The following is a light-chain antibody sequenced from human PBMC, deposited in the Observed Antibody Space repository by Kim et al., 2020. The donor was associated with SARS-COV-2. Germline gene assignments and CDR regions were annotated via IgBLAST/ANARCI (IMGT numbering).Light chain of an antibody. Sequence: GQSVTFSCTGTSSDVGRYTSVSWYQQHPGKAPKRMISDVTDRPSGVPDRFSGFKSGNTASLTISGLQAEDEADYYCCSYAGRYTWIFGGGTKLTVL. V-gene: IGLV2-11*03. CDR2: DVT. J-gene: IGLJ2*01. CDR1: SSDVGRYTS. CDR3: CSYAGRYTWI.